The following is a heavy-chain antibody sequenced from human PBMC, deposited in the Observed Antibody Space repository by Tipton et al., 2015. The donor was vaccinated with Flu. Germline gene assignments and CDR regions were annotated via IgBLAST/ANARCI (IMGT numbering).Heavy chain of an antibody. CDR3: ARGSGSGTYVIFDY. J-gene: IGHJ4*02. CDR1: QYSISSSDY. V-gene: IGHV4-38-2*02. Sequence: TLSLTCTVSQYSISSSDYWGWIRKPPGRGLQWIGMLYHSGDTYHNPSFRSRATMSVDTSKNQFSLKLSSVTAADTAVYYCARGSGSGTYVIFDYWGQGTLVTVSS. CDR2: LYHSGDT. D-gene: IGHD3-10*01.